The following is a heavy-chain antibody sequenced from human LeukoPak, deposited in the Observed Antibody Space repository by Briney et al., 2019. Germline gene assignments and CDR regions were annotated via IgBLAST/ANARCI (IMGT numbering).Heavy chain of an antibody. V-gene: IGHV4-4*08. CDR2: IHPSGST. CDR1: GGSISGYY. D-gene: IGHD5-24*01. Sequence: PSETLSFTCTVYGGSISGYYWSWIRQPQGRGLDWIGCIHPSGSTNYSPSLKSRVTMSADTSKNQFSLKVTSVTAADTAVYYCATGRDAYKTGYCGLGTLVTVSS. CDR3: ATGRDAYKTGY. J-gene: IGHJ4*02.